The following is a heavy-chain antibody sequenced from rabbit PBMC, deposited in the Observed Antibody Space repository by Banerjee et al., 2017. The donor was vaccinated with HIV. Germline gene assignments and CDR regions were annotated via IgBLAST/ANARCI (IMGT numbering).Heavy chain of an antibody. CDR3: ARDLGISGYHANL. V-gene: IGHV1S45*01. Sequence: QEQLVESGGGLVQPEGSLTLTCTASGFSFSSSYYMCWVRQAPGKGLEWIGCFYNGDGSTYYASWAKGRFTITKTSSTTVTLQMTSLTAADTATYFCARDLGISGYHANLWGPGTLVTVS. D-gene: IGHD1-1*01. CDR1: GFSFSSSYY. CDR2: FYNGDGST. J-gene: IGHJ4*01.